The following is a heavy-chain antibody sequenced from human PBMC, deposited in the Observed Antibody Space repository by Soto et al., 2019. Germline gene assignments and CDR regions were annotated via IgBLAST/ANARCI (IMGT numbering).Heavy chain of an antibody. V-gene: IGHV3-48*03. J-gene: IGHJ4*01. D-gene: IGHD3-9*01. CDR3: AREGSSGYLFDY. CDR2: ISKSGGGSIR. CDR1: GFTFSDYE. Sequence: GGSLRLSCEVSGFTFSDYEMIWVRQAPGKGLEWISYISKSGGGSIRYYADSVRGRFTISRDNTQNSVFLQLTSLRVEDTALYYCAREGSSGYLFDYWGQGTLVTVSS.